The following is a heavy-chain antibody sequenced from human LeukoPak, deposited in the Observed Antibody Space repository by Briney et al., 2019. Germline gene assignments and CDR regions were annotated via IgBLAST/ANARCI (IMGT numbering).Heavy chain of an antibody. J-gene: IGHJ3*02. V-gene: IGHV3-11*01. D-gene: IGHD3-22*01. CDR2: ISSSGSTI. CDR3: AKDRGYYDSVGYGFDI. CDR1: EFTFSDYY. Sequence: EGSLRLSCAASEFTFSDYYMSWIRQAPGKGLEWVSYISSSGSTIYYADSVKGRFTISRDNAKNSLYLQMNSLRAEDTAVYYCAKDRGYYDSVGYGFDIWGQGTMVTVSS.